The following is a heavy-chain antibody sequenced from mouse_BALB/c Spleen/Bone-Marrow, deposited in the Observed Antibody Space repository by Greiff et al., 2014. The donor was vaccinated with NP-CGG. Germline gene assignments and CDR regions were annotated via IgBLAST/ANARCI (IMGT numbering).Heavy chain of an antibody. CDR2: SRNKAKYYTT. CDR3: ARDVGYGNYFVY. CDR1: GFTFSDFY. J-gene: IGHJ3*01. Sequence: EVQLVESGGALVQPGDSLRLSCATSGFTFSDFYMEWVRQPPWKRLEWIAASRNKAKYYTTEYSASVKGRFIVSRDTSQSVLYLQMNALRAEDTAIYYCARDVGYGNYFVYWGQGTLVTVSA. D-gene: IGHD2-10*02. V-gene: IGHV7-1*02.